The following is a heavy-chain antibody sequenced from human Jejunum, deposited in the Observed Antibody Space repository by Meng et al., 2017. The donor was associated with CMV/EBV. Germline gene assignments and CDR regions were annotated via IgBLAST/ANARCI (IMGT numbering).Heavy chain of an antibody. CDR3: ARDGPSYIVELDY. CDR1: GVTFSSYG. Sequence: SGVTFSSYGMYWVRQVAGKGLVWVSYINGDGSKTNDADSVKGRFTISRDNAKNTLYLQMNSLRGEDTAVYYCARDGPSYIVELDYWGQGTLVTVSS. J-gene: IGHJ4*02. D-gene: IGHD2-21*01. CDR2: INGDGSKT. V-gene: IGHV3-74*01.